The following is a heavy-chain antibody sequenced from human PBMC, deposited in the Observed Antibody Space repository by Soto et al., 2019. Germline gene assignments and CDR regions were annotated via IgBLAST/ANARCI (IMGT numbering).Heavy chain of an antibody. J-gene: IGHJ2*01. D-gene: IGHD2-15*01. CDR1: GFSLSNARMG. CDR2: IFSNDEK. V-gene: IGHV2-26*01. Sequence: QVTLKESGPVLVKPTETLTLTCTVSGFSLSNARMGVSWIRQPPGKALEWLAHIFSNDEKSYSTSLKSRLNIPKDTSKSQVVLIMTNMDPVDTATYYFARIRDCSGGSCYFLDWYFDLWGRGTLVTVSS. CDR3: ARIRDCSGGSCYFLDWYFDL.